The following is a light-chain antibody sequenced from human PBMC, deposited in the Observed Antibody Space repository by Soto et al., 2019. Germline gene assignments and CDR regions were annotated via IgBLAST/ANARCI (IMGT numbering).Light chain of an antibody. CDR3: QQLITYPQT. CDR2: AAS. J-gene: IGKJ1*01. V-gene: IGKV3D-7*01. Sequence: EIVLTQSPGTLSLSPGERATLFCRASQGVSRSYFAWYQQKPGQAPRLLIYAASTLQSGVPSRFSGSGSGTEFALAISSLQPEDFATYYCQQLITYPQTFGQGTKVEIK. CDR1: QGVSRSY.